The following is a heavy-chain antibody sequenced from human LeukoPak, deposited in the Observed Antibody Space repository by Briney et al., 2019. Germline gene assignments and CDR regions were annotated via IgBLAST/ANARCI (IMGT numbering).Heavy chain of an antibody. CDR2: IYYSGGT. CDR3: AREDYGTNSFDC. Sequence: SETLSLTCTVSGGSISSYYWTWIRQPPGKGLEWIGYIYYSGGTNYYPSLKSRVTISVDTSKNQFSLRLGSVTAADTAVYYCAREDYGTNSFDCWGQGTLVTVSS. J-gene: IGHJ4*02. D-gene: IGHD3-16*01. V-gene: IGHV4-59*01. CDR1: GGSISSYY.